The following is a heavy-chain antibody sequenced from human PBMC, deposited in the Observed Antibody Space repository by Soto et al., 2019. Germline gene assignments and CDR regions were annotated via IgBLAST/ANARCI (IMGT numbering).Heavy chain of an antibody. CDR3: SRSLDS. CDR2: INQDGSEK. V-gene: IGHV3-7*01. CDR1: GFTFSSYA. Sequence: PGGSLRLSCAASGFTFSSYAMSWVRQAPGKGLEWVANINQDGSEKNYVDSVKGRFTISRDNAKNTLYLQMSSLTAEDSALYYCSRSLDSWGQGTLVTVSS. J-gene: IGHJ4*02.